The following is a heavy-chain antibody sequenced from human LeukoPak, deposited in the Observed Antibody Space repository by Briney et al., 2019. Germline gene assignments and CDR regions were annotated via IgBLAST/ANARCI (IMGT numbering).Heavy chain of an antibody. CDR2: IWYDGSNK. Sequence: GGSLRLSCAASGFTFSSYAMSWVRQAPGKGLEWVAVIWYDGSNKYYADSVKGRFTISRDNSKNTLYLQMNSLRAEDTAVYYCARERGYDCSSTSCYLGAFDIWGQGTMVTVSS. CDR3: ARERGYDCSSTSCYLGAFDI. D-gene: IGHD2-2*01. V-gene: IGHV3-33*08. CDR1: GFTFSSYA. J-gene: IGHJ3*02.